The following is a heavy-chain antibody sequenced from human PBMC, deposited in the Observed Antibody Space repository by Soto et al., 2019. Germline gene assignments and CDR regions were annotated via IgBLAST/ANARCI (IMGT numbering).Heavy chain of an antibody. CDR1: GRSFSVYY. Sequence: SDTLSLASAVYGRSFSVYYWSWILQPPGKGLEWIGEINHSGSTNYNPSLKSRVTISVDTSKNQFSLKLSSVTAADTAVYYCARGVEARLNYWGQGTLVTVSS. D-gene: IGHD6-6*01. CDR3: ARGVEARLNY. J-gene: IGHJ4*02. V-gene: IGHV4-34*01. CDR2: INHSGST.